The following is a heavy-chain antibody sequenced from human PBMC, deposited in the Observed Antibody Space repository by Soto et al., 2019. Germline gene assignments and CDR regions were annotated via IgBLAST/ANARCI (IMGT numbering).Heavy chain of an antibody. J-gene: IGHJ5*02. V-gene: IGHV1-2*02. CDR1: GYTFTGYY. D-gene: IGHD4-17*01. CDR2: INPNSGGT. CDR3: ARAPPTTVTTGYNWFDP. Sequence: ASVKVSCKASGYTFTGYYMHWVRQAPGLGLEWMGWINPNSGGTNYAQKFQGRVTMTRDTSISTAYMELSRLRSDDTAVYYCARAPPTTVTTGYNWFDPWGQGTLVTVSS.